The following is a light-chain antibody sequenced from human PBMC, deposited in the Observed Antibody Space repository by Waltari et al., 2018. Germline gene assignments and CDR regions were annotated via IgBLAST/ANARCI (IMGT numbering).Light chain of an antibody. CDR3: QQYDDWS. CDR1: QSVTTN. CDR2: DAS. V-gene: IGKV3-15*01. J-gene: IGKJ2*01. Sequence: EIVMPQSPATLSVSPGGRATLSCRASQSVTTNLAWYQQRPGQAPSLLIYDASTRATGIPARFSGSGSGTEFTLTISSLQSTDFAVYYCQQYDDWSFGQGTKLEIK.